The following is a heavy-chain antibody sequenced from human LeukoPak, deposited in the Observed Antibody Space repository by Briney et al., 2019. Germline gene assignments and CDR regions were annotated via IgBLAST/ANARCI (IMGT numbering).Heavy chain of an antibody. J-gene: IGHJ4*02. D-gene: IGHD5-12*01. CDR1: GGSISSGGYY. CDR3: AREEYSGYARH. CDR2: IYYSGST. Sequence: SETLSLTSTVSGGSISSGGYYWSWIRQHPGKGLEWIGYIYYSGSTYYNPSLKSRVTISVDTSKNQFSLKLSSVTAADTAVYYCAREEYSGYARHWGQGTLVTVSS. V-gene: IGHV4-31*03.